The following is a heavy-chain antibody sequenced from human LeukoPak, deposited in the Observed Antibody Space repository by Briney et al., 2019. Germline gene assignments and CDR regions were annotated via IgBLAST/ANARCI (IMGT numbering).Heavy chain of an antibody. CDR3: AKDAVARGSGGDYFDY. D-gene: IGHD3-16*01. Sequence: GGSLRLSCAASGFTFSSNAMSWVRQAPGKGLEWVSVITANGGRTYYADSVKGRFTISRDNSKNTLSLQMNSLRADDTAVYYCAKDAVARGSGGDYFDYWGQGTLVTVSS. J-gene: IGHJ4*02. CDR1: GFTFSSNA. V-gene: IGHV3-23*01. CDR2: ITANGGRT.